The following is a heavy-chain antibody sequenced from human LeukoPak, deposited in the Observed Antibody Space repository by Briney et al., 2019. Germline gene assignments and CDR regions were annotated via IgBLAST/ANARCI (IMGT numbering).Heavy chain of an antibody. Sequence: GGSLRLSCAASGFTFSSYAMHWVRQAPGKGLEWVAVISYDGSNKYYADSVKGRFTISRDNSKNTLYLQMNSLRAEDTAVYYCARDRAYDILTGYFLYYFDYWGQGALVTVSS. D-gene: IGHD3-9*01. J-gene: IGHJ4*02. CDR2: ISYDGSNK. CDR3: ARDRAYDILTGYFLYYFDY. V-gene: IGHV3-30*04. CDR1: GFTFSSYA.